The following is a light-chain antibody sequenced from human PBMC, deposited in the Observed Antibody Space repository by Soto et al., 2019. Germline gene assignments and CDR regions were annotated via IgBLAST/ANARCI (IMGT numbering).Light chain of an antibody. V-gene: IGKV1-5*01. CDR1: QNIYYW. CDR3: HHYSGPWT. J-gene: IGKJ1*01. Sequence: DIQMTQSPSTVSASVGDRVTITCRASQNIYYWLAWYQQKPGKXPXXLMYDASYLEAGVPSRFRGSGSGTEFTLTISGLQPDDFATYFCHHYSGPWTFGQGTKVDIK. CDR2: DAS.